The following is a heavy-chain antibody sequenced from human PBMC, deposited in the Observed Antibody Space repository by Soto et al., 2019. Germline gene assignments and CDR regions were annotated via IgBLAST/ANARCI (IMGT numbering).Heavy chain of an antibody. CDR1: GGSISSYY. Sequence: QVQLQESGPGLVKPSETLSLTCTVSGGSISSYYWSWIRQPPGKGLEWIGYIYYSGSTNYNPSLKRRVTISVDTSKNQFSLKLSSVTAADTAVYYCARGWLYYYDSSGYNDAFDIWGQGTMVTVSS. CDR3: ARGWLYYYDSSGYNDAFDI. D-gene: IGHD3-22*01. V-gene: IGHV4-59*01. J-gene: IGHJ3*02. CDR2: IYYSGST.